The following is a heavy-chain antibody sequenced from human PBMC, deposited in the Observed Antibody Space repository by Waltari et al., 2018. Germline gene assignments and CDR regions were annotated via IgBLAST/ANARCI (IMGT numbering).Heavy chain of an antibody. CDR2: ISYDGSNK. V-gene: IGHV3-30*01. D-gene: IGHD6-6*01. CDR1: GFTFRRHA. J-gene: IGHJ4*02. CDR3: ARDEEQLVGVFDY. Sequence: QVQLVESGGGVVQPGRSLRLSCAASGFTFRRHAIPWVRQAPGKGLEWVAVISYDGSNKYYADSVKGRFTISRDNSKNTLYLQMNSLRAEDTAVYYCARDEEQLVGVFDYWGQGTLVTVSS.